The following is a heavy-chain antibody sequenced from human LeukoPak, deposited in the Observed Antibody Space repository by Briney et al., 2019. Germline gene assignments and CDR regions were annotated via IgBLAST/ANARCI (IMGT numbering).Heavy chain of an antibody. V-gene: IGHV1-18*01. D-gene: IGHD3-9*01. CDR3: ARDTYYDILTGYRECIYGMDV. CDR1: GYTFSSYG. CDR2: ISAYNGNT. Sequence: ASVKVSCKASGYTFSSYGISWVRQAPGQGLEWMGWISAYNGNTNYAQKLQGRVTMTTDTSTSTAYMEMRSLRSDDTAVYYCARDTYYDILTGYRECIYGMDVWGQGTTVTVSS. J-gene: IGHJ6*02.